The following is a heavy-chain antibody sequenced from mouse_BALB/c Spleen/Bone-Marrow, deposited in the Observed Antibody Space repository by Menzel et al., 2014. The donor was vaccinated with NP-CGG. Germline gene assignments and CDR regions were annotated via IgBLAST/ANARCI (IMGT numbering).Heavy chain of an antibody. Sequence: QVQLQQSGSVLVRPGASVKLSCKASGYTFTSSWMHWAKQRPGQGLEWIGEIHPNSGNTNYNEKFKGKATLTVDTSSSTAYVDLSSLTSEDSAVYYCAISGFDYWGQGTTLTVSS. J-gene: IGHJ2*01. CDR2: IHPNSGNT. CDR1: GYTFTSSW. CDR3: AISGFDY. D-gene: IGHD4-1*01. V-gene: IGHV1S130*01.